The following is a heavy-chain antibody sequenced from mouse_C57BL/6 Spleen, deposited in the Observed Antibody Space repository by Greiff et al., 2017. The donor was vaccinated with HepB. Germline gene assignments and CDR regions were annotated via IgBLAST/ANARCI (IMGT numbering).Heavy chain of an antibody. Sequence: QVQLQQPGAELVKPGASVKLSCKASGYTFTSYWMQWVKQRPGQGLEWIGEIDPSDSYTNYNQKFKGKATLTVDTSSSTAYMQLSSLTSEDSAVYYCARGYYYAMDYWGQGTSVTVSS. CDR3: ARGYYYAMDY. J-gene: IGHJ4*01. V-gene: IGHV1-50*01. CDR1: GYTFTSYW. CDR2: IDPSDSYT.